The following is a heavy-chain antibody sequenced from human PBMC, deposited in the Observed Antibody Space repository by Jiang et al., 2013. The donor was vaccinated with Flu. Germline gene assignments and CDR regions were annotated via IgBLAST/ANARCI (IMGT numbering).Heavy chain of an antibody. CDR3: ARGVEARYYYYYYGMDV. D-gene: IGHD2-15*01. Sequence: RLSCAASGFTFSDYYMSWIRQAPGKGLEWVSYISSSGSTIYYADSVKGRFTISRDNAKNSLYLQMNSLRAEDTAVYYCARGVEARYYYYYYGMDVWGQGTTVTVSS. CDR1: GFTFSDYY. CDR2: ISSSGSTI. V-gene: IGHV3-11*01. J-gene: IGHJ6*02.